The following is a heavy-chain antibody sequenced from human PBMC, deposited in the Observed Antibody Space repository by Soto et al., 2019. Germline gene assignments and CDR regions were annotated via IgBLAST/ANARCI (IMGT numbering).Heavy chain of an antibody. D-gene: IGHD3-10*01. CDR2: IYYSGST. V-gene: IGHV4-59*01. CDR3: ARYMVRGVIVGYYYMDV. J-gene: IGHJ6*03. Sequence: PSETLSLTCTVSGGSISSYYWSWIRQPPGKGLEWIGYIYYSGSTNYNPSLKSRVTISVDTSKNQFSLKLSSVTAADTAVYYCARYMVRGVIVGYYYMDVWGKGTTVTVSS. CDR1: GGSISSYY.